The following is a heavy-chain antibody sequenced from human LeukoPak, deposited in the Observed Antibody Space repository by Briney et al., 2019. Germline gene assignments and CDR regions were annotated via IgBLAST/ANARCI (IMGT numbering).Heavy chain of an antibody. D-gene: IGHD6-19*01. CDR3: ARETGYSSGSDY. V-gene: IGHV3-53*01. CDR2: IYSGGST. J-gene: IGHJ4*02. Sequence: GGSLRLSCAASGFTVSSNYMSWVRQAPGKGLEWVSVIYSGGSTYYADSVKGRFTISRDNSKNTLYLQMNSLRAEDTAVYYCARETGYSSGSDYWGQGTLVTVSS. CDR1: GFTVSSNY.